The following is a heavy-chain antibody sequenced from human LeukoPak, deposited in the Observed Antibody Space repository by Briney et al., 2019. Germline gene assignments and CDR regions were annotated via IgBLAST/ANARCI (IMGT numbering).Heavy chain of an antibody. V-gene: IGHV4-4*09. CDR3: ARHSAAGKYYFDY. J-gene: IGHJ4*02. D-gene: IGHD3-10*01. CDR2: IYTSGST. Sequence: SETLSLTCTVSGGSISSYYWSWIRQPPGKALEWIGYIYTSGSTNYNPSLKSRVTISVDTSKNQFSLKLSSVTAADTAVYYCARHSAAGKYYFDYWGQGTLVTVSS. CDR1: GGSISSYY.